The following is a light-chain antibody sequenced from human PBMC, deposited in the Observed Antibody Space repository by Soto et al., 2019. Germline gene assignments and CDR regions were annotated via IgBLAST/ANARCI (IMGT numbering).Light chain of an antibody. CDR2: STN. Sequence: QTVVTQEPSFSVSPGGTVTLTCGLTSGSVSTTYYPSWYQQTPGQAPRTLIYSTNIRSSGVPDRFSGSILGNKAALTITGGQADGESDYHCMLYMGGGLVVFGGGTKLTVL. V-gene: IGLV8-61*01. J-gene: IGLJ2*01. CDR1: SGSVSTTYY. CDR3: MLYMGGGLVV.